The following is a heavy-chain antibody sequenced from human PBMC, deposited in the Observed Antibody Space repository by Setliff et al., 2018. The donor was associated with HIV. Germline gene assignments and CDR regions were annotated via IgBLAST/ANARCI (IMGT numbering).Heavy chain of an antibody. V-gene: IGHV4-34*01. CDR1: GGSFSGYY. CDR3: ARSRPRSMDFYMDV. D-gene: IGHD2-8*01. Sequence: TLSLTCAVYGGSFSGYYWSWIRQPPGKGLEWIGEINHRGSTNCNPSLKSRVTVSLDTSQNQFSLNLSSVTAADTAVYYCARSRPRSMDFYMDVWGKGTTGTVSS. CDR2: INHRGST. J-gene: IGHJ6*03.